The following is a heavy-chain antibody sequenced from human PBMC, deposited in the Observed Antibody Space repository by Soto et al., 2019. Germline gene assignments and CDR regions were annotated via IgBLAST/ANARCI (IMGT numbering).Heavy chain of an antibody. D-gene: IGHD1-1*01. CDR3: AGDGRNGGYFDY. V-gene: IGHV1-18*01. Sequence: QVQLVQSGAEVKKPGASVKVSCKASGYTFNSYGISWVRQAPGQGLEWMGWISVYNGNTNYAQKVQGRVTMTTDTYTSTVYMGLRSLSSDDTAVYYCAGDGRNGGYFDYWGQGTVVAVSS. CDR2: ISVYNGNT. CDR1: GYTFNSYG. J-gene: IGHJ4*02.